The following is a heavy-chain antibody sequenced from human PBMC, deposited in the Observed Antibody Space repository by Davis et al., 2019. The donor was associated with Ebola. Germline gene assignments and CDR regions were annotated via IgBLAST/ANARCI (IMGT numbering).Heavy chain of an antibody. D-gene: IGHD4-23*01. CDR2: IRAYNGNT. CDR1: GYSFLSYD. Sequence: ASVKVSCKTSGYSFLSYDIAWVRQAPGRGLEWMGWIRAYNGNTNYAQKLQGRVTMTTDTSTSTAYMELRSLRSDDTAVYYCARVVTVGIDAFDIWGQGTMVTVSS. V-gene: IGHV1-18*04. J-gene: IGHJ3*02. CDR3: ARVVTVGIDAFDI.